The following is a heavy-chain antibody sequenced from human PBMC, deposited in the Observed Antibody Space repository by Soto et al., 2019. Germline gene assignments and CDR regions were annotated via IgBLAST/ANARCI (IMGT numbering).Heavy chain of an antibody. CDR3: ARAPSYYGSGSYYYFNY. CDR1: AFTFSRYS. Sequence: GGSLRLSCAASAFTFSRYSMNWVRQAPGKGLEWLSSISSTSDYISYADSVKGRFTISRHNAKTSLYLQTSSLRAEDTAVYYCARAPSYYGSGSYYYFNYWGQGALVTVSS. V-gene: IGHV3-21*01. J-gene: IGHJ4*02. D-gene: IGHD3-10*01. CDR2: ISSTSDYI.